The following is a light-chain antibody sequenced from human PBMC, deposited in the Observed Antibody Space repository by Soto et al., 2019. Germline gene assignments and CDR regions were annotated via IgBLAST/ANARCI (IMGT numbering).Light chain of an antibody. CDR1: QGISNY. CDR2: AAS. Sequence: DIQMTQSPSSVSASVGDRVTITCRASQGISNYSAWFQQKPGRIPYLLIYAASTLQSGVPSHFSGSGSATDFPLTINSLQPDDAATYYCQKFNSALPITFGQGTRLEI. CDR3: QKFNSALPIT. V-gene: IGKV1-27*01. J-gene: IGKJ5*01.